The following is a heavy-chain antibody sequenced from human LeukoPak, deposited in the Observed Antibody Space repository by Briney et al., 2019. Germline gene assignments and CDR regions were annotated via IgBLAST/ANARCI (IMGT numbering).Heavy chain of an antibody. Sequence: ASVKVSCKASGYTFTGYYMHWVRQAPGQGLEWMGWINPNSGGTNYAQKFQGRVTMTRDTSISTAYMELSRLRSDDTAVYYCARGVSGYGDYYYYYYMDVWGKGTTATVSS. J-gene: IGHJ6*03. V-gene: IGHV1-2*02. D-gene: IGHD4-17*01. CDR1: GYTFTGYY. CDR2: INPNSGGT. CDR3: ARGVSGYGDYYYYYYMDV.